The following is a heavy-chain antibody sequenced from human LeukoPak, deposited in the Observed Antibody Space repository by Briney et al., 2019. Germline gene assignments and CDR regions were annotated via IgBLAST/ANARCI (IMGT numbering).Heavy chain of an antibody. V-gene: IGHV3-15*01. Sequence: GGSLRLSCAASGFTFSNAWMSWVRQAPGKGLKWIGRIKSESKGGTTDPAAPVKGRFTISRDDSKNTLFLQMNSLETEDTAVYYCRTQPAVYYGGSDTFNIWGQGTMVTVSS. D-gene: IGHD3-10*01. CDR1: GFTFSNAW. J-gene: IGHJ3*02. CDR3: RTQPAVYYGGSDTFNI. CDR2: IKSESKGGTT.